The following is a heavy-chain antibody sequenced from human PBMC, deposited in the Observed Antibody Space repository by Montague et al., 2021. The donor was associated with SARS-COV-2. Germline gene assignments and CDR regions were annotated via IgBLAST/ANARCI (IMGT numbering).Heavy chain of an antibody. V-gene: IGHV4-39*07. CDR3: ARDLAGYYGAGSYGGMDV. J-gene: IGHJ6*02. Sequence: SETLSLTCTVSGGSISSSSYYWGWLRQPPGKGLEWIGSIYYSGNTYYNPSLQSSVTISVDTSKNQFSLKLSSVTAADTAVYYCARDLAGYYGAGSYGGMDVWGQGTTVTVSS. D-gene: IGHD3-10*01. CDR1: GGSISSSSYY. CDR2: IYYSGNT.